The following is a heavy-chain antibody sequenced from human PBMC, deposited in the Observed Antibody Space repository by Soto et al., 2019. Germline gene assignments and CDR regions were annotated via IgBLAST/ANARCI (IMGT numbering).Heavy chain of an antibody. V-gene: IGHV1-69*06. CDR3: ARTCSGGSCRVYYYYYGMDV. CDR2: IIPIFGTA. Sequence: GASVKVSCKASGGTFSSYAISWVRQAPGQGLEWMEGIIPIFGTANYAQKFQGRVTITADKSTSTAYMELSSLRSEDTAVYYCARTCSGGSCRVYYYYYGMDVWGQGTTVTVSS. J-gene: IGHJ6*02. CDR1: GGTFSSYA. D-gene: IGHD2-15*01.